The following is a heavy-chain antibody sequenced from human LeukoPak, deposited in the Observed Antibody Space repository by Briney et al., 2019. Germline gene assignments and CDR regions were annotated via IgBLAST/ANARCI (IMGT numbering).Heavy chain of an antibody. CDR3: ARSSSAYGDYVRFDP. CDR2: ISDSGSGST. CDR1: GGPISTYY. V-gene: IGHV4-59*08. Sequence: SETLSLTCTVSGGPISTYYWSWIRQPPGKGLEWIAYISDSGSGSTKYNPSLKSRVTISMDTSKNHFSLILRSVTAADTAVYYCARSSSAYGDYVRFDPWGQGTLVTVSS. J-gene: IGHJ5*02. D-gene: IGHD4-17*01.